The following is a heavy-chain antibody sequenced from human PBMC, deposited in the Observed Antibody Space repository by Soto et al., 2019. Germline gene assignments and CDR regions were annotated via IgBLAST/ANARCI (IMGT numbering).Heavy chain of an antibody. V-gene: IGHV1-46*01. CDR2: INPGGGSA. D-gene: IGHD6-19*01. CDR3: ARDTSGWSLNGLDV. CDR1: GSAITRYY. Sequence: QVDLVQSGAEVKKPGASVTISCKASGSAITRYYIHWVRQAPGRGLGWMGIINPGGGSASYAQKFQDRVTIDKDTSTGTVYMDLRSLRTEDTAGYYCARDTSGWSLNGLDVWGQGTTVNVSS. J-gene: IGHJ6*02.